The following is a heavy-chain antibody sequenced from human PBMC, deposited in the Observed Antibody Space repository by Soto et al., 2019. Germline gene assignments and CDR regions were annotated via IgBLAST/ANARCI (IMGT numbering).Heavy chain of an antibody. J-gene: IGHJ5*02. D-gene: IGHD3-10*01. CDR1: GFTFSSYW. CDR3: ARDPAGFGAFDP. Sequence: EVQLVESGGGLVLPGGSLRLSCAASGFTFSSYWMHWVRQAPGKGGVWVSRINSDGSSTNYADSVKGRITISRDNAKNTLYLQMNGLRAEDAAVYYCARDPAGFGAFDPWGQGTLVAVSS. CDR2: INSDGSST. V-gene: IGHV3-74*01.